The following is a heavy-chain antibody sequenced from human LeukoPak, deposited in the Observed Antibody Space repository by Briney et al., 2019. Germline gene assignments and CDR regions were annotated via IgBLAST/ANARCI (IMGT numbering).Heavy chain of an antibody. CDR3: ARDGTAPSPMVRGPFDY. D-gene: IGHD3-10*01. Sequence: ASVKVSCKASGYTLTSYGISWVRQAPGQGLEWMGWISAYNGNTNYAQKLQGRVTMTTDTSTSTAYMELRSLRSDDTAVYYCARDGTAPSPMVRGPFDYWGQGTLVTVSS. V-gene: IGHV1-18*01. CDR2: ISAYNGNT. CDR1: GYTLTSYG. J-gene: IGHJ4*02.